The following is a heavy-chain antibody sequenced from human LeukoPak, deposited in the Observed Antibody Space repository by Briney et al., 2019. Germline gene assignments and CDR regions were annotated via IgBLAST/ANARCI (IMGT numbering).Heavy chain of an antibody. CDR1: GFTFSSYA. CDR3: AKEGYDDFWSGYYPPPGAFDI. D-gene: IGHD3-3*01. Sequence: GGSLRLSCAASGFTFSSYAMSWVRQAPGKGLEWVSAISGSGGSTYYADSVKGRFTISRDNPKNTLYLQMNSLRAEDTAVYYCAKEGYDDFWSGYYPPPGAFDIWGQGTMVTVSS. CDR2: ISGSGGST. V-gene: IGHV3-23*01. J-gene: IGHJ3*02.